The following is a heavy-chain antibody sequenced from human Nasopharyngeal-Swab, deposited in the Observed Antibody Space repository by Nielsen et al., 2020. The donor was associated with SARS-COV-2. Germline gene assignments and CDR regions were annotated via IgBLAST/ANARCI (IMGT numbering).Heavy chain of an antibody. J-gene: IGHJ4*02. V-gene: IGHV6-1*01. CDR3: ARGFLQTGFDY. CDR1: GDSVSSNNVG. Sequence: SQTLSLTCAISGDSVSSNNVGWNWITQSPSRGLEWLGRTYYGSKWYNHYAPSVKSRVTIKPDTSKNQFSLQMDSVTPEDSAVYYCARGFLQTGFDYWGQGTLVTVSS. CDR2: TYYGSKWYN. D-gene: IGHD3-9*01.